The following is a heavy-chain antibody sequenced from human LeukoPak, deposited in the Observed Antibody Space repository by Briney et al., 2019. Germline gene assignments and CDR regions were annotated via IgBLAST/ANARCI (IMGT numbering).Heavy chain of an antibody. J-gene: IGHJ4*02. CDR2: ISGSGDST. D-gene: IGHD2-2*01. Sequence: GGSLRLSCAASGFTFSSYGMSSVRQAPGKGLEWVSAISGSGDSTYYADSVKGRFTISRDNSKNTLFLQMNSLRAEDTAVYYCAKGGVVPAAIPLDFDYWGQGTLVTVSS. CDR1: GFTFSSYG. CDR3: AKGGVVPAAIPLDFDY. V-gene: IGHV3-23*01.